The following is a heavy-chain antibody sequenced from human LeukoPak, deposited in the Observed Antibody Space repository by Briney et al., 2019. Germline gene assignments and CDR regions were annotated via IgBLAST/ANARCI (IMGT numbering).Heavy chain of an antibody. CDR1: GYTFTGYY. D-gene: IGHD3-3*01. CDR2: INPNSGGT. V-gene: IGHV1-2*02. J-gene: IGHJ5*02. CDR3: AGGLWSGYNWFDP. Sequence: ASVKVSCKASGYTFTGYYMHWVRQAPGQGLEWMGWINPNSGGTNYAQKFQGRVTMTRDTSISTAYMELSRLRSDDTAVYYCAGGLWSGYNWFDPWGQGTLVIVSS.